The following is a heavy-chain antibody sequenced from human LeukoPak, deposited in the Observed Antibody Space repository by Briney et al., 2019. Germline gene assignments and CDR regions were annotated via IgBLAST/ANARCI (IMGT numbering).Heavy chain of an antibody. J-gene: IGHJ3*02. CDR3: AREMVDLDAFDI. CDR2: TSYDGSNK. D-gene: IGHD2-8*01. CDR1: GLTFSDYV. Sequence: GGSLRLSCAASGLTFSDYVLYWVRQAPGKGLEWVAVTSYDGSNKYYADSVKGRFTISRDNSKNTLYLQMNSLRAEDTAVYYCAREMVDLDAFDIWGQGTMVTVSS. V-gene: IGHV3-30-3*01.